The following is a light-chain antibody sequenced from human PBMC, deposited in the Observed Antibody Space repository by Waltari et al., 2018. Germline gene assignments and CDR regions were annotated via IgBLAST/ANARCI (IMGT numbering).Light chain of an antibody. V-gene: IGLV2-23*01. Sequence: QSALTQPASVSGSPGQSITISCTGTSSGVGSYNLVAWYQQHPGKPPKLLSYEGRKRPPGVFNLFSVSKSGNTASLTISGLQAEDEADYYCCSYAGAVFGGGTKLTIL. J-gene: IGLJ3*02. CDR1: SSGVGSYNL. CDR2: EGR. CDR3: CSYAGAV.